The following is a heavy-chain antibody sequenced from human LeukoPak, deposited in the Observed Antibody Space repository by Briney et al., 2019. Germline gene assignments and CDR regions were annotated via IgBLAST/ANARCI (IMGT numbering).Heavy chain of an antibody. D-gene: IGHD1-1*01. CDR2: IIPIFGTA. J-gene: IGHJ4*02. V-gene: IGHV1-69*06. CDR3: ASEAGTTGPRGFDY. CDR1: GYTFTGYY. Sequence: GASVKVSCKASGYTFTGYYMHWVRQAPGQGLEWMGGIIPIFGTANYAQKFQGRVLLTADKSTSTAHMELSSLRSEDTAVYYCASEAGTTGPRGFDYWGQGTLVTVSS.